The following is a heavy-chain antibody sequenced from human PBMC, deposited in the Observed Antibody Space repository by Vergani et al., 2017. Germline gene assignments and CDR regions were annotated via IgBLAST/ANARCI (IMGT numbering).Heavy chain of an antibody. Sequence: EVHLLESGGGLVQSGGSLRLSCAASGFTFSNSAVSWVRQAPGRGLAWVSSISGPGLSTSYADSVKGRFSISRDNSKNTVFLQMHSLRAEDTAIYYCVKEKIELGSYFFDSWGHGILVTVSS. J-gene: IGHJ4*01. CDR1: GFTFSNSA. CDR2: ISGPGLST. V-gene: IGHV3-23*01. D-gene: IGHD5-24*01. CDR3: VKEKIELGSYFFDS.